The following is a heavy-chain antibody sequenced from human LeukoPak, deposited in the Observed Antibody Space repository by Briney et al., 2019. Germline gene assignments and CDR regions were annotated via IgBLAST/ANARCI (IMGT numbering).Heavy chain of an antibody. CDR3: ARGVYWSLDY. D-gene: IGHD1-1*01. V-gene: IGHV3-23*01. CDR2: IAGGDEST. CDR1: GFILNTND. Sequence: PGGPLRLSCAISGFILNTNDINWVRQSPGKALEWLATIAGGDESTYYADSVKGRFAISRDNSKNTVFLHMNSLRVEDTAVYYCARGVYWSLDYWGQGTPVTVSS. J-gene: IGHJ4*02.